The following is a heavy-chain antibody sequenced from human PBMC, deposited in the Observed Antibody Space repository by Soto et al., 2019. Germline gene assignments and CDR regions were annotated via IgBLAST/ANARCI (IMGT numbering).Heavy chain of an antibody. CDR2: ISGSGGST. CDR1: GFTFSSYA. V-gene: IGHV3-23*01. D-gene: IGHD3-3*01. Sequence: GRSLRLPCAASGFTFSSYAMSWVRQAPGKGLEWVSAISGSGGSTYYADSVKGRFTISRDNSKNTLYLQMNSLRAEDTAVYYYAKVQDYDFWSGYPNFDYWGQGTLVTVSS. J-gene: IGHJ4*02. CDR3: AKVQDYDFWSGYPNFDY.